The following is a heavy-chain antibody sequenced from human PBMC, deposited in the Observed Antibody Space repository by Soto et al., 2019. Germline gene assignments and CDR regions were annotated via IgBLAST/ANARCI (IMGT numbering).Heavy chain of an antibody. CDR1: GGTFSSYA. J-gene: IGHJ6*02. V-gene: IGHV1-69*12. D-gene: IGHD1-26*01. CDR2: IIPIFGTA. Sequence: QVQLVQSGAEVKKPGSSVKVSCKASGGTFSSYAISWVRQAPGQGLEWMGGIIPIFGTADYAQKFQGRVTITADESTSKAYMELSSLRSEDPAVYYCASHSGSSPEGRYYYGMDVWGQGTTVTVSS. CDR3: ASHSGSSPEGRYYYGMDV.